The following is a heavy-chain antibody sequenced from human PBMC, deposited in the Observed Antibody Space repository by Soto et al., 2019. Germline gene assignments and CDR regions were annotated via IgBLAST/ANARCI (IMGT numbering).Heavy chain of an antibody. Sequence: GGSLRLSCAASGFTFSDHYMSWIRQAPGKGLEWISYMTRSGSSSSYADSVKGRFTISRDNAKTSLYLQMDSLRPEDTAIYYCAREGVTNYTDYYFDLWGHGALVTVSS. CDR3: AREGVTNYTDYYFDL. J-gene: IGHJ4*01. V-gene: IGHV3-11*04. CDR2: MTRSGSSS. D-gene: IGHD4-4*01. CDR1: GFTFSDHY.